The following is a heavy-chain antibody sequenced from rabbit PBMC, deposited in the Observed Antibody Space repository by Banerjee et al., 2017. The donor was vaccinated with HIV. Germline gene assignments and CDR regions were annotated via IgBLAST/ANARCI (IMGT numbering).Heavy chain of an antibody. J-gene: IGHJ4*01. D-gene: IGHD4-1*01. CDR3: AREIPQYSSGWGWPADFNL. Sequence: QLVESGGGLVTLGASLTLTCKASGFDFSSYYMSWVRQAPGKGLEWIGYIDPVFGSTYYASWVKCRFTISSHNAQNTLYLQLNSLTAADTATYFCAREIPQYSSGWGWPADFNLWGQGTLVTVS. CDR1: GFDFSSYY. V-gene: IGHV1S7*01. CDR2: IDPVFGST.